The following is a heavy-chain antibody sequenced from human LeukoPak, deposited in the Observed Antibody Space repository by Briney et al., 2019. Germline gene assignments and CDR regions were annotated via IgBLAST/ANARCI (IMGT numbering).Heavy chain of an antibody. V-gene: IGHV2-5*02. CDR3: AHTYLTWGVWFGEKGPFDP. CDR1: GFSLSTSGVG. CDR2: IYWDDDK. D-gene: IGHD3-10*01. Sequence: SGPTLVKPTQTLTLTCTFSGFSLSTSGVGVGWIRQPPGKALEWLALIYWDDDKRYSPSLKSRLTITKDTSKNQVVLTMTNMDPVDTATYYCAHTYLTWGVWFGEKGPFDPWGQGTLVTVSS. J-gene: IGHJ5*02.